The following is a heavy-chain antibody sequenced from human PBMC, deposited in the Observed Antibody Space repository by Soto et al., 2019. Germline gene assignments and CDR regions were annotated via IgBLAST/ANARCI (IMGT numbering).Heavy chain of an antibody. J-gene: IGHJ4*02. CDR2: ISAYNNKE. CDR3: ARDRRRITSVQTCDY. V-gene: IGHV1-18*01. CDR1: GYSFTNYG. D-gene: IGHD3-10*01. Sequence: QVQLVQSGVEVKKPGASVKVSCQASGYSFTNYGISWVRQAPGQGLEWMGWISAYNNKENYAQKFQDRFTMTIDTTTSTAYMELRSLRSDDTAMYYCARDRRRITSVQTCDYWGQGTLVTVSS.